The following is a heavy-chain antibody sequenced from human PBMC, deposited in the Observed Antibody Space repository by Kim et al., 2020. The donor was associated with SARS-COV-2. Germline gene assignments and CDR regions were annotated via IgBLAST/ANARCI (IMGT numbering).Heavy chain of an antibody. V-gene: IGHV5-51*01. J-gene: IGHJ6*02. Sequence: SPSFQGQVTISADKSISTAYLQWSSLKASDTAMYYCARHGRSYYYYGMDVWGQGTTVTVSS. CDR3: ARHGRSYYYYGMDV.